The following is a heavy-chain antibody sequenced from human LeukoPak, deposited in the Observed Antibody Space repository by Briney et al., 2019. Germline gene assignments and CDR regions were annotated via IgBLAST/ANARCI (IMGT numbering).Heavy chain of an antibody. CDR1: GGSISSSSYY. Sequence: SETLSLTCTVSGGSISSSSYYWDWIRQPPGKGLEWIGSIYYSGSTYYNPSLKSRITISVATSKNQFSLNLSSVTAADTAVYYCARLYSSSLGRVFDYWGQGTLVTVSS. CDR2: IYYSGST. V-gene: IGHV4-39*07. D-gene: IGHD6-13*01. J-gene: IGHJ4*02. CDR3: ARLYSSSLGRVFDY.